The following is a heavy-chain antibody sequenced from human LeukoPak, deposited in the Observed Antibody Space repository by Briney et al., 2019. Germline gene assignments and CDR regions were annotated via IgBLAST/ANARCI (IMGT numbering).Heavy chain of an antibody. Sequence: GGSLRLSCAASGFTFSTYSMNWVRQAPGKGLECVSSISSRSNYAYYANSVKGRFTISRDNAKNSLDLQMNSLRAEDTAVYYCARDTLGEGEDANYAVYYFDYWGQGTPVTVSS. V-gene: IGHV3-21*01. CDR1: GFTFSTYS. CDR3: ARDTLGEGEDANYAVYYFDY. D-gene: IGHD4/OR15-4a*01. CDR2: ISSRSNYA. J-gene: IGHJ4*02.